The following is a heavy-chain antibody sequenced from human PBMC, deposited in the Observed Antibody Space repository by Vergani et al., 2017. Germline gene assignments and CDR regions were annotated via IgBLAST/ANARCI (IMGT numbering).Heavy chain of an antibody. CDR3: ARAAPYGSGSYLAP. Sequence: VDLVESGGGLVQPGGSLRLSCGASGFTFSNYGMHWVRQAPGKGLEWVTFIRYDGSNTYYADSVKGRFTISRDNSKNTLFLQMNSLRPEDTAVYYCARAAPYGSGSYLAPWSQGTLVTVSS. CDR1: GFTFSNYG. V-gene: IGHV3-30*02. CDR2: IRYDGSNT. J-gene: IGHJ5*02. D-gene: IGHD3-10*01.